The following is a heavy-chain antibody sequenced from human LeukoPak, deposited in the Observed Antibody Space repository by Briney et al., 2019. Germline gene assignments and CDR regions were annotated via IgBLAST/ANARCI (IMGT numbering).Heavy chain of an antibody. J-gene: IGHJ4*02. CDR3: ASPLDFWND. V-gene: IGHV3-23*01. D-gene: IGHD3/OR15-3a*01. CDR2: ISGTGGST. Sequence: GGSLRLSCGASGFTFSSYAMSWVRQAPGKGLEWVSTISGTGGSTYYADSVKGRFTISRDNSKNTLYLQMNSLRAEDTAVYYCASPLDFWNDGGQGTLVTVSS. CDR1: GFTFSSYA.